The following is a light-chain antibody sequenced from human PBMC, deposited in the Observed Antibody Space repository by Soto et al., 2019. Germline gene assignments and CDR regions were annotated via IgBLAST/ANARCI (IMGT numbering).Light chain of an antibody. V-gene: IGLV2-8*01. CDR2: EVN. CDR1: SXDVGGYNY. Sequence: QSALTQPPSASGSPGQSVAISCTGTSXDVGGYNYVSWYQQHPGKAPKLMIYEVNKRPSGVPDRLSGSKSGNTASLTVSGLQAEDEADYYCSSYAGSSNVFGTGTKVTVL. J-gene: IGLJ1*01. CDR3: SSYAGSSNV.